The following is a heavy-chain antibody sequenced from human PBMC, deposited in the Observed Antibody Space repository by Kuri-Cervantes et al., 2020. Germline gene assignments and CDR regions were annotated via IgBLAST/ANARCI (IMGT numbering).Heavy chain of an antibody. CDR1: GFTFSSYG. Sequence: GESLKISCAASGFTFSSYGMHWVRQAPGKGLEWVAVIWYDGSNKYYADSVKGRFTISRDNSKNTLYLQMNSLRAEDTAVYYCTTEEWGRYSGYDLRSNYFDYWGQGILVTVSS. CDR3: TTEEWGRYSGYDLRSNYFDY. V-gene: IGHV3-33*01. J-gene: IGHJ4*02. CDR2: IWYDGSNK. D-gene: IGHD5-12*01.